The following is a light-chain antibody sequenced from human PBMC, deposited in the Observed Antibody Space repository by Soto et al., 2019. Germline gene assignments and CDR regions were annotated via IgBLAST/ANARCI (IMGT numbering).Light chain of an antibody. J-gene: IGKJ4*01. CDR3: QQYRSSPLT. V-gene: IGKV3-20*01. Sequence: EIVLTQSPGTLSLSPGERATLSCRASQDVSSNLAWYQQEPGLAPRLIIYGASTRGAGIPDRFSDSGFGADFTLTISRLEPEDFAVYSCQQYRSSPLTFGGGTKVDIK. CDR1: QDVSSN. CDR2: GAS.